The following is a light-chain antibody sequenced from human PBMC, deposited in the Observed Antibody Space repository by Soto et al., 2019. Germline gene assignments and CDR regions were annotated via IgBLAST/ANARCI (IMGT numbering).Light chain of an antibody. CDR1: SSDVGNYNY. CDR3: SSYTRTTPPPL. Sequence: QSALTHSASVSGSPGQSSTISCTATSSDVGNYNYVSWYQLHPGKAPKLRISEVNNRPSGVSNRFSGSKSGNTASLTISGLQAKVEADYYCSSYTRTTPPPLFG. CDR2: EVN. J-gene: IGLJ1*01. V-gene: IGLV2-14*01.